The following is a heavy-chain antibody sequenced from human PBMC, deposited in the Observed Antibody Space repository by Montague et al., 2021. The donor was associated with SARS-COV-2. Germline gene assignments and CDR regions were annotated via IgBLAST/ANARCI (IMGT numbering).Heavy chain of an antibody. CDR1: GGSISSYS. CDR2: IFYSGST. V-gene: IGHV4-59*08. CDR3: ARLGLGGYDILTGYYQSGMDV. Sequence: SETLSLTCTVSGGSISSYSRSWIRQPPGKGLEWIGSIFYSGSTNYNPSLKSRVTISVDTSKKQFSLKLSSVTAADTAVYYCARLGLGGYDILTGYYQSGMDVWGQGTTVTVSS. D-gene: IGHD3-9*01. J-gene: IGHJ6*02.